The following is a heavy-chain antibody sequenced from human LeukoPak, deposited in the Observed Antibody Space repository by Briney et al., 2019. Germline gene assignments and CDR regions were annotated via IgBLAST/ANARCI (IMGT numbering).Heavy chain of an antibody. D-gene: IGHD6-13*01. V-gene: IGHV3-23*01. CDR1: GFTFSSYA. Sequence: AGGSLRLSCAASGFTFSSYAMSWVRQAPGKGLEWVPAISGSGGSTYYADSVKGRFTISRDNSKNTLYVQMNSLRAEDKAVYYCAKSVAATGFDYWGQGTLVTVSS. CDR3: AKSVAATGFDY. J-gene: IGHJ4*02. CDR2: ISGSGGST.